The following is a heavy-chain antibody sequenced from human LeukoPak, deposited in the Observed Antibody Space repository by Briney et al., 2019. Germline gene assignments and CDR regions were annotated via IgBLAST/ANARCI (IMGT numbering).Heavy chain of an antibody. Sequence: GGSLRLSCAASGFTFSSYAMNRARQTPGKGLEWVSAISGSGASTYYADSVKGRFTISRDNSKNTLYLQMNSLRAEDTAIYYCAKAALRYQLLSSLDYWGQGTLVTVSS. CDR1: GFTFSSYA. D-gene: IGHD2-2*01. V-gene: IGHV3-23*01. J-gene: IGHJ4*02. CDR2: ISGSGAST. CDR3: AKAALRYQLLSSLDY.